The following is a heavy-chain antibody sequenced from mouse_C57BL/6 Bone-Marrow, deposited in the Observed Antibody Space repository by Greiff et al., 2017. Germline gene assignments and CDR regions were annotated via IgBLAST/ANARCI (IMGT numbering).Heavy chain of an antibody. CDR3: AGGGNYGFAY. CDR1: GYSFTGYY. CDR2: INPSTGGT. D-gene: IGHD2-1*01. Sequence: VQLQQSGPELVKPGASVKISCKASGYSFTGYYMNWVKQSPEKSLEWIGEINPSTGGTTYNQKFKAKATLTVAKSSSTAYMQLKSLKSEDSAVYYCAGGGNYGFAYWGQGTLVTVSA. J-gene: IGHJ3*01. V-gene: IGHV1-42*01.